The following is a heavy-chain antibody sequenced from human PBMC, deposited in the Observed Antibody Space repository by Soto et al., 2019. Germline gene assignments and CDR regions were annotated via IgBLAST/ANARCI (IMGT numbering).Heavy chain of an antibody. CDR2: IYYSGST. CDR3: ARVRAVAGTRFFDY. J-gene: IGHJ4*02. Sequence: PSETLSLTCTVSGGSISSGGYYWSWIRQHPGKGLEWIGYIYYSGSTYYNPSLKSRVTISVDTSKNQFSLKLSSVTAADTAVYYCARVRAVAGTRFFDYWGQGTLVTVSS. CDR1: GGSISSGGYY. V-gene: IGHV4-31*03. D-gene: IGHD6-19*01.